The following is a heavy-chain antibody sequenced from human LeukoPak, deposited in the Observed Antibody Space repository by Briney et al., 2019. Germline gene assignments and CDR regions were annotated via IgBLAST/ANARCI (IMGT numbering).Heavy chain of an antibody. Sequence: ASVKVSCKASGYTFTAYYIHWARQAPGQGLEWMGWINPNSGATNYAQKFQGRVTMTRVTPIGTVYMELSGLRSDDTAVYFCARRHYGSGSYSNSRFAYWGQGSLVTVSS. J-gene: IGHJ4*02. CDR3: ARRHYGSGSYSNSRFAY. D-gene: IGHD3-10*01. V-gene: IGHV1-2*02. CDR2: INPNSGAT. CDR1: GYTFTAYY.